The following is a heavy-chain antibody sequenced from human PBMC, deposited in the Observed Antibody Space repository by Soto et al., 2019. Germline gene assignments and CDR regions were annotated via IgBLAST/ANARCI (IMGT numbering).Heavy chain of an antibody. D-gene: IGHD6-19*01. Sequence: LSLTCTVSGGSISSGVYYLSWIRQHPGKGLEWIGYIYYSGSTYYNPSLKSRVTISVDTSKNQFSLKLSSVTAADTAVYYCARDLGSGTPLVIDYWGQGTLVTVSS. J-gene: IGHJ4*02. CDR3: ARDLGSGTPLVIDY. CDR2: IYYSGST. CDR1: GGSISSGVYY. V-gene: IGHV4-31*03.